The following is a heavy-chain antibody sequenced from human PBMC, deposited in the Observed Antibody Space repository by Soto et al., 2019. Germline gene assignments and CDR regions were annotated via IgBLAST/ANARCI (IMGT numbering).Heavy chain of an antibody. D-gene: IGHD6-6*01. Sequence: SETLSLTCTVSGGSISSYYWSWIRQPPGKGLEWIGYIYYSGSTNYNPSLKSRVTISVDTSKNQFSLKLSSVTAADTAVYYCAGEYSSSRGWFDPWGQGTLVTVSS. CDR3: AGEYSSSRGWFDP. V-gene: IGHV4-59*08. J-gene: IGHJ5*02. CDR1: GGSISSYY. CDR2: IYYSGST.